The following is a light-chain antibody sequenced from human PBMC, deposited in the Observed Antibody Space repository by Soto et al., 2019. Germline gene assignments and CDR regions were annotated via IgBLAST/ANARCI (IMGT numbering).Light chain of an antibody. Sequence: QPVLTQPPSVSGAPGQRVTISCTGSSSNIGAGYDVHWYQQFPGTVPKVLIYGSSNRPSGVPDRFSGSTSGTSASLDITGLQAEDEADYYCQSYDSSLSGGVFSGGTKLTVL. V-gene: IGLV1-40*01. CDR1: SSNIGAGYD. J-gene: IGLJ3*02. CDR3: QSYDSSLSGGV. CDR2: GSS.